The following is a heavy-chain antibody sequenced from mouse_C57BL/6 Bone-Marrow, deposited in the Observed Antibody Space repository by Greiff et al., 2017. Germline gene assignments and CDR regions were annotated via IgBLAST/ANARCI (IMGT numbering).Heavy chain of an antibody. CDR1: GYTFTSYW. Sequence: VQLQQSGAELVKPGASVKLSCKASGYTFTSYWMHWVKQRPGQGLEWIGMIHPNSGSTNYNEKFKSKATLTVDKSSSTAYMQLSSLTSEDSAVYYCARDDVYYSKGAWFAYWGQGTLVTVSA. D-gene: IGHD2-5*01. CDR3: ARDDVYYSKGAWFAY. J-gene: IGHJ3*01. V-gene: IGHV1-64*01. CDR2: IHPNSGST.